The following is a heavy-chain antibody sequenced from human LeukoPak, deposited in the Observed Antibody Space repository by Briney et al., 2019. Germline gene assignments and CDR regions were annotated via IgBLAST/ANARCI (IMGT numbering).Heavy chain of an antibody. D-gene: IGHD7-27*01. J-gene: IGHJ6*03. CDR2: INPNSGGT. V-gene: IGHV1-2*02. CDR3: ARVTGDYYYYYYMDV. Sequence: ASVKVSCKASGYTFTGCYMHWVRQAPGQGLEWMGWINPNSGGTNYAQKFQGRVTMTRDTSISTAYMELSRLRSDDTAVYYCARVTGDYYYYYYMDVWGKGTTVTVSS. CDR1: GYTFTGCY.